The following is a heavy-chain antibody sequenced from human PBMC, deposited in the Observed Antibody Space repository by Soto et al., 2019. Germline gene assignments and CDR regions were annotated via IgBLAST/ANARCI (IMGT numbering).Heavy chain of an antibody. CDR2: ISSSSSTI. Sequence: GGSLRLSCGAFGFTVSDNYMNWVRQAPGKGLEWVSYISSSSSTIYYADSVKGRFTISRDNAKNSLYLQMNSLRAEDTAVYYCARHPERIAQIGWFDPWGQATLVTVSS. V-gene: IGHV3-48*01. J-gene: IGHJ5*02. CDR3: ARHPERIAQIGWFDP. D-gene: IGHD6-13*01. CDR1: GFTVSDNY.